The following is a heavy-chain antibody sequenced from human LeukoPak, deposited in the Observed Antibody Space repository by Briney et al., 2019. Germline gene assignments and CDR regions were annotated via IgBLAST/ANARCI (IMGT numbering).Heavy chain of an antibody. CDR2: IYYSGST. Sequence: PSESLSLTCTVSGGSISSGDYYWSWIRQPPGEGLVWIGYIYYSGSTYYNPSLKSRVTISVDASKNQFSLKLSSVTAADTAVYYCARDLSGYYSDAFDIWGQGTMVTVSS. CDR1: GGSISSGDYY. CDR3: ARDLSGYYSDAFDI. D-gene: IGHD3-22*01. V-gene: IGHV4-30-4*01. J-gene: IGHJ3*02.